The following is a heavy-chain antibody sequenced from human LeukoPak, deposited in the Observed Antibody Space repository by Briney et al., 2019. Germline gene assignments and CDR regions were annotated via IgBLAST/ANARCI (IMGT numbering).Heavy chain of an antibody. Sequence: GGSLRLSCAASGFTFSNYPMHWVRQAPGTGLEYVSAISSNGGSTYYANSVKGRFTISRDNSKNTLYLQMGSLRAEDMAVYYCARSSSTTNYYYGVDVWGQGTTVTVSS. CDR2: ISSNGGST. D-gene: IGHD2-2*01. CDR1: GFTFSNYP. CDR3: ARSSSTTNYYYGVDV. J-gene: IGHJ6*02. V-gene: IGHV3-64*01.